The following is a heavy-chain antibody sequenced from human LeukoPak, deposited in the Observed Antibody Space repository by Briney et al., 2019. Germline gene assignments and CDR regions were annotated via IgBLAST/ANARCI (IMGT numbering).Heavy chain of an antibody. CDR3: ARHLRGGWFPASNLDY. D-gene: IGHD6-19*01. J-gene: IGHJ4*02. Sequence: QPGGSLRLSCAASGFSSSSYSMNWVRQAPGKGLEWVSYITAGSDTTSYADSVKDRFIISRNNAKNSLYLQMNSLRDEDTAVYYCARHLRGGWFPASNLDYWGQGTLVTVSS. V-gene: IGHV3-48*02. CDR2: ITAGSDTT. CDR1: GFSSSSYS.